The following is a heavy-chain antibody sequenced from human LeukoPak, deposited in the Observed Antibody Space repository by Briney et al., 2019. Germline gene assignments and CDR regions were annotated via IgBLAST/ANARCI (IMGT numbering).Heavy chain of an antibody. CDR2: INHSGST. CDR3: ARGRTMVRGVSHFDN. CDR1: GGSFSGYY. V-gene: IGHV4-34*01. Sequence: SETLSLTCAVYGGSFSGYYWSWIRQPPGKGLEWIGEINHSGSTNYNPPLKSRVTISVDTSKNQFPLKLDSVTAADTAVYYCARGRTMVRGVSHFDNWGQGTLVTVSS. D-gene: IGHD3-10*01. J-gene: IGHJ4*02.